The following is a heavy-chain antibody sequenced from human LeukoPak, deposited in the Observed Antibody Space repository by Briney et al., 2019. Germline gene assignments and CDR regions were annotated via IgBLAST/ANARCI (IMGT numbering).Heavy chain of an antibody. CDR1: GGSISSDSYY. D-gene: IGHD1-26*01. J-gene: IGHJ4*02. CDR3: ARMGFGGSYAQEYFDY. V-gene: IGHV2-70*01. CDR2: IDWDDDK. Sequence: TLSPTCTVSGGSISSDSYYWAWIRQPPGKALEWLALIDWDDDKYYSTSLKTRLTISKDTSKNQVVLTMTNMDPVDTATYYCARMGFGGSYAQEYFDYWGQGTLVTVSS.